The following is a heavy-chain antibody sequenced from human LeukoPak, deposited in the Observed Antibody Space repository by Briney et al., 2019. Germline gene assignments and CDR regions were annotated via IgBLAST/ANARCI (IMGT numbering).Heavy chain of an antibody. D-gene: IGHD3-9*01. V-gene: IGHV4-39*07. CDR1: GGSISSSSYY. Sequence: SETLSLTCTVSGGSISSSSYYWGWIRQPPGKGLEWIGSIYYSGSTNYNPPLKSRVTISVDTSKNQFSLKLSSVTAADTAVYYCARVRFDWLIDYWGQGTLVTVSS. CDR3: ARVRFDWLIDY. J-gene: IGHJ4*02. CDR2: IYYSGST.